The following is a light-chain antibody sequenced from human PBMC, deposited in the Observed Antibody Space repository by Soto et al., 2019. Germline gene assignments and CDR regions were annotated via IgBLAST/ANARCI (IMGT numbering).Light chain of an antibody. CDR2: WAS. CDR3: QQYYGTPT. J-gene: IGKJ1*01. V-gene: IGKV4-1*01. CDR1: QSLFFTSNKKNY. Sequence: DIVMTQSPDSLAVSLGETAAINCKSNQSLFFTSNKKNYLAWYRQKPVQPPKLIISWASFRESGVPDRFSGGGSGKDFPLTINSLQAEDVAVYYCQQYYGTPTFGQGTKVEI.